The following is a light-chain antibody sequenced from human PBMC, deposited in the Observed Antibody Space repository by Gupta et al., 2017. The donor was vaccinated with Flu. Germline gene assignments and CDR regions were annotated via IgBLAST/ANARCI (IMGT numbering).Light chain of an antibody. V-gene: IGKV1-5*03. CDR3: QQYKSFWT. CDR1: QPINVW. J-gene: IGKJ1*01. CDR2: EAS. Sequence: SPSFVSASVGDRVTSTCRDIQPINVWVGWFQQKGNQAPKLMISEASRVEGGVPSRFSASGCGKEFTLTSSRRQHDDLATYYLQQYKSFWTFGQGTKVEVK.